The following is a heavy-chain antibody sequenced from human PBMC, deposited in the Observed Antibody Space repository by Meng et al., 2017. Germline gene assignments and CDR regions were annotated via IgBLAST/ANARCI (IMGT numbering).Heavy chain of an antibody. D-gene: IGHD2-21*02. J-gene: IGHJ3*02. CDR3: ARELVGVVVTAHDAFDI. Sequence: SETLSLTCAVSGYSISSGYYWGWTRQPPGKGLEWIGSIYHSGSTYYNPSLKSRVTISVDTSKNQFSLKLSSVTAAGTAVYYCARELVGVVVTAHDAFDIWGQGTMVTVSS. CDR2: IYHSGST. V-gene: IGHV4-38-2*02. CDR1: GYSISSGYY.